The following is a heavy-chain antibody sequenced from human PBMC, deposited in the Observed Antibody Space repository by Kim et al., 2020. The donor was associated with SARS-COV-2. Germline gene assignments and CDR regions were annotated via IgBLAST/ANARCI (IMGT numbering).Heavy chain of an antibody. V-gene: IGHV3-30*07. CDR3: ATGYCSSTSCYGYHDY. D-gene: IGHD2-2*01. J-gene: IGHJ4*02. Sequence: SVKGRFTISRDNSKNTLNLQMNSLRAEDTAVYYCATGYCSSTSCYGYHDYWGQGTLVTVSS.